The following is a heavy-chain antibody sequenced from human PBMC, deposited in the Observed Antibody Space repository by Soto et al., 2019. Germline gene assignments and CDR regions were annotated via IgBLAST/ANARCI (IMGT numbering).Heavy chain of an antibody. Sequence: NPSETLSLTCTVSGGSISSSSYYWGWIRQPPGKGLEWIGSIYYSGSTYYNPSLKSRVTISVDTSKNQFSLKLSSVTAADTAVYYCARGATTVVGFDYWGQGTLVTVSS. CDR2: IYYSGST. CDR3: ARGATTVVGFDY. J-gene: IGHJ4*02. D-gene: IGHD1-26*01. CDR1: GGSISSSSYY. V-gene: IGHV4-39*01.